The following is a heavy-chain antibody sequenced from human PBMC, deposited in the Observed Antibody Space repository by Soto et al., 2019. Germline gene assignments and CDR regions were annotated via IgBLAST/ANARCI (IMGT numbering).Heavy chain of an antibody. CDR2: IYYSGST. Sequence: SETLSLTCTVSGCSISSGDYYWSWIRKPPGKGLEWIGYIYYSGSTYYNPSLKSRVTISVDTSKNQFSLKLSSVTAADTALYYCARGGTMVRGVIGCFAPWGQGTLVTVS. D-gene: IGHD3-10*01. J-gene: IGHJ5*02. V-gene: IGHV4-30-4*01. CDR1: GCSISSGDYY. CDR3: ARGGTMVRGVIGCFAP.